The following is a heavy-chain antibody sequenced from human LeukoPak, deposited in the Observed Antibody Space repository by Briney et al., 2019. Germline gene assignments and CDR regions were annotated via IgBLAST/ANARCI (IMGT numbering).Heavy chain of an antibody. CDR1: GFTFSDYY. V-gene: IGHV3-11*04. Sequence: KAGGSLRLSCAASGFTFSDYYVSGIRQAPGKGLEWVSYISSSGSTIYYADSVKGRFTISRDNAKNSLYLQMNSLRAEDTAVYYCARPLKGVANIYYYYYIDVWGKGTTVTVSS. CDR3: ARPLKGVANIYYYYYIDV. D-gene: IGHD3-3*01. CDR2: ISSSGSTI. J-gene: IGHJ6*03.